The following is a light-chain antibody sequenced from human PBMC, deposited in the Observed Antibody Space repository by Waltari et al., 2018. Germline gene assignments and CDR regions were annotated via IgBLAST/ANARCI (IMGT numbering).Light chain of an antibody. Sequence: QSALTQTASVSGSPGQSITLSCTGTSSDVGSYNLVAWYQQHPGKVPKFMIYEGSERPSGVSNRFSGTKSGNTATLTISGLQAEDEADYYCCSYAGSNSWVFGGGTKLTVV. CDR2: EGS. CDR1: SSDVGSYNL. CDR3: CSYAGSNSWV. J-gene: IGLJ3*02. V-gene: IGLV2-23*01.